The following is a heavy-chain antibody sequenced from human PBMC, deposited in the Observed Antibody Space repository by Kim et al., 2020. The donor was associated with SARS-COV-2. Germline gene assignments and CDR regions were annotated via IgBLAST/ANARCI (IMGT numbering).Heavy chain of an antibody. J-gene: IGHJ4*02. CDR1: GYTFTSYA. Sequence: ASVKVSCKASGYTFTSYAIYWVRQAPGQRPEWMGWIDGGNGNTKYSQKFQGSVTITRDTSASTAYMELSSLRSEDTAVYYCASGGIAVAGCLFFWGQGTLVTVSS. D-gene: IGHD6-19*01. CDR2: IDGGNGNT. CDR3: ASGGIAVAGCLFF. V-gene: IGHV1-3*01.